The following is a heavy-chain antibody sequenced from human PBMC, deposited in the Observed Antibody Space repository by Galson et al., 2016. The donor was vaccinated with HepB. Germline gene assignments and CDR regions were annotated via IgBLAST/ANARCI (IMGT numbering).Heavy chain of an antibody. Sequence: TLSLTCAVSGGSISSGGHSWSWIRQPPGKGLEWIGYIYHSGNTYYNPSLKSRVTISGDRSKSQFSLKLSSVTAADTAVYFCARVVSPPFYFDSWGQGTLVTVSS. D-gene: IGHD3-22*01. J-gene: IGHJ4*02. V-gene: IGHV4-30-2*01. CDR1: GGSISSGGHS. CDR3: ARVVSPPFYFDS. CDR2: IYHSGNT.